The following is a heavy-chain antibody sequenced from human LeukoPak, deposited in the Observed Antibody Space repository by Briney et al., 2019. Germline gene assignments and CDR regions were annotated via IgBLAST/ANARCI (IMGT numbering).Heavy chain of an antibody. CDR2: INPNSGGT. Sequence: ASVKVSCKASGYTFTCYYMHWVRQAPGQGLEWMGWINPNSGGTNYAQKFQGRVTMTRDTSISTAYMELSRLRSDDTAVYYCARDTISSGYYSPYGMDVWGQGTTVTVSS. D-gene: IGHD3-22*01. J-gene: IGHJ6*02. CDR1: GYTFTCYY. V-gene: IGHV1-2*02. CDR3: ARDTISSGYYSPYGMDV.